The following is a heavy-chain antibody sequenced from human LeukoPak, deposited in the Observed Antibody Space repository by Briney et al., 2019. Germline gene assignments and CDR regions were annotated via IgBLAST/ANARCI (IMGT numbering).Heavy chain of an antibody. V-gene: IGHV4-30-4*01. Sequence: SQTLSLTCTVSGGSISSGDYYWSWIRQPPGKGLEWIGFIYYSGSTYYNPSLKSRATISIDTSKNQFSLKLGSVTAADTAVYYCARGTGGAAAADFDPWGQGTLVTVSS. CDR2: IYYSGST. D-gene: IGHD6-13*01. CDR1: GGSISSGDYY. CDR3: ARGTGGAAAADFDP. J-gene: IGHJ5*02.